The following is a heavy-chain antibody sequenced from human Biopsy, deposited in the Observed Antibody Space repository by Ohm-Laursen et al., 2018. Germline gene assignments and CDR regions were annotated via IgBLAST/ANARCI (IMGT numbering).Heavy chain of an antibody. D-gene: IGHD3-3*01. CDR1: AYSFGDHR. V-gene: IGHV1-2*02. CDR2: IDPKSGGT. CDR3: ARELGDFWGGRQFDF. Sequence: SVKVPCKASAYSFGDHRIHWVRQAPGQGLEWMGWIDPKSGGTNYAQKFQGRVTMTRDTSISTTYMELRRLASDDTAVFYCARELGDFWGGRQFDFWGQGTLVTVSS. J-gene: IGHJ5*01.